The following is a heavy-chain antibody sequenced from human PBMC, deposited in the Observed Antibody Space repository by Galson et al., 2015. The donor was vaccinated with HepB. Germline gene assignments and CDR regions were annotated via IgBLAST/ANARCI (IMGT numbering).Heavy chain of an antibody. V-gene: IGHV5-51*01. Sequence: QSGAEVKRPGESLKISCKASGSSFTSQWIGWVRQMPGKGPEWMGIIYPADSDTRYSPAFQGQVTISADKSISTAYLQWSGLKASDTAIYYCARRGGSLNYFDYWGQGTLVIVSS. D-gene: IGHD2-15*01. J-gene: IGHJ4*02. CDR3: ARRGGSLNYFDY. CDR1: GSSFTSQW. CDR2: IYPADSDT.